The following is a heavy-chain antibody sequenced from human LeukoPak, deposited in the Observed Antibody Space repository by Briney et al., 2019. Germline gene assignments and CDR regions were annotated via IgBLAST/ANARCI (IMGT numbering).Heavy chain of an antibody. Sequence: SVKVSCKASGGTFSSYAISWVRQAPGQGLEWMGGIIPMFETTNYAQRFQGRVTITADESTNTAYMELSSLRSEDTAVYFCATSRRIHGSGLAVRYSWLDPWGQGTLVTVSS. CDR3: ATSRRIHGSGLAVRYSWLDP. J-gene: IGHJ5*02. V-gene: IGHV1-69*01. CDR1: GGTFSSYA. CDR2: IIPMFETT. D-gene: IGHD3-10*01.